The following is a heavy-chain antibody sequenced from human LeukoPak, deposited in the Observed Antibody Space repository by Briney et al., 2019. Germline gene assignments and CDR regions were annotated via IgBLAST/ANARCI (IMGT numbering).Heavy chain of an antibody. D-gene: IGHD3-10*01. J-gene: IGHJ4*02. Sequence: SETLSLTCTVSGYSISSGYYWGWIRQPPGKGLEWIGSIYHSGSTYYNPSLKSRVTISVDTSKNQFSLKLSSVTPEDTAVYYCARGSDGSGYDYWGQGTLVTVSS. CDR3: ARGSDGSGYDY. V-gene: IGHV4-38-2*02. CDR2: IYHSGST. CDR1: GYSISSGYY.